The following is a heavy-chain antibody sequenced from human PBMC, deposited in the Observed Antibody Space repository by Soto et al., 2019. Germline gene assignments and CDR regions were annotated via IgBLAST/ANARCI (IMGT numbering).Heavy chain of an antibody. Sequence: QVQLVESGGGVVQPGRSLRLSCAASGFTFSSYGMHWVRQAPGKGLEWVAVIWYDGSNKCYADSVKGRFTISRDNSKNTLNLQTNSPRAEDTAVYSCARDSSSWYRNWFDPWGQGTLVTLSS. D-gene: IGHD6-13*01. CDR3: ARDSSSWYRNWFDP. J-gene: IGHJ5*02. V-gene: IGHV3-33*01. CDR1: GFTFSSYG. CDR2: IWYDGSNK.